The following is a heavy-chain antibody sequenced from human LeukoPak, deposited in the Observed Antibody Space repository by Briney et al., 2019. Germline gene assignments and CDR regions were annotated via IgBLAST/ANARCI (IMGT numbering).Heavy chain of an antibody. V-gene: IGHV4-31*11. CDR1: GGSISSGGYY. Sequence: PSQTLSLTCAVSGGSISSGGYYWSWIRQPPGTGLAWIGYIYYSGSTYYNPSLKSRVTISVDTSKNQFSLKLSSVTAADTAVYDSASSVVAAGGFDYWGQGTLVTVSS. D-gene: IGHD6-13*01. J-gene: IGHJ4*02. CDR2: IYYSGST. CDR3: ASSVVAAGGFDY.